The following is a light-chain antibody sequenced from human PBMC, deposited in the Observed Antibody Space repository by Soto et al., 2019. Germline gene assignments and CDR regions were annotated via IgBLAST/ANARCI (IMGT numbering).Light chain of an antibody. V-gene: IGLV2-18*02. J-gene: IGLJ2*01. CDR1: SSDVGSYNR. CDR3: SSYTNNITLV. Sequence: QSALTQPPSVSGSPGQSVTISCTGTSSDVGSYNRVSWYQQPPGTAPKLMIYEVVNRPSGVPDRFSGSKSGNTASLTISGLQAEDEAEYYCSSYTNNITLVFGGGTKVTVL. CDR2: EVV.